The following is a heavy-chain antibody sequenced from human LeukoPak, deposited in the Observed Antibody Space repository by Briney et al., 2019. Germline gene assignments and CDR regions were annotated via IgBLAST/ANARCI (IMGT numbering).Heavy chain of an antibody. Sequence: GGSLRLSCAASGFTFSSYGMHWVRQAPGKGLEWVAVISYDGSNKYYADSVKGRLTISRDNAKNSLYLQMNSLRAEDTAVYYCARDLAWGGYWGQGTLVTVSS. J-gene: IGHJ4*02. CDR1: GFTFSSYG. D-gene: IGHD7-27*01. V-gene: IGHV3-30*03. CDR2: ISYDGSNK. CDR3: ARDLAWGGY.